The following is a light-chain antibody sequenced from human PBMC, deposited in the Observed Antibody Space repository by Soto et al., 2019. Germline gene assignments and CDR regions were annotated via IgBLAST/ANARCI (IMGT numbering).Light chain of an antibody. CDR2: TGS. CDR1: QAIDSW. V-gene: IGKV1-12*01. CDR3: QQTLSFPPT. J-gene: IGKJ1*01. Sequence: HNTQWQSSVAASVGDRVTITCRASQAIDSWLAWYQQKPGEAPKLLIFTGSLLHSGVPPRFSGSGSGTDFTLTISSLQPEDFATYYCQQTLSFPPTFGQGTKVDI.